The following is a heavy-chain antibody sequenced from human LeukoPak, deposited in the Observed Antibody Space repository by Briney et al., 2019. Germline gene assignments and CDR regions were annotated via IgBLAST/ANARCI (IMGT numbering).Heavy chain of an antibody. D-gene: IGHD6-13*01. CDR1: GFTFTDYW. Sequence: GGSLRLSCEVSGFTFTDYWMNWVRQARGKGPEWVASIRQDGSENTYVDSVKGRFTISRDNTKNSLSLQLNGLRAEDTAVYYCARDGTAAGLYFDLWGQGTLVTVSS. J-gene: IGHJ4*01. CDR3: ARDGTAAGLYFDL. CDR2: IRQDGSEN. V-gene: IGHV3-7*01.